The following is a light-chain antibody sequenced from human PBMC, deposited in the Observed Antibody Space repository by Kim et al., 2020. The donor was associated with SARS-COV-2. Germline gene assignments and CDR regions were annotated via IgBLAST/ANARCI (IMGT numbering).Light chain of an antibody. CDR2: AAS. Sequence: ASVGDRVTITCRASQNIRNDLGWYQQKPGKAPKLLIYAASSLQSGVPSRFSGSGSGTDFTLTISSLQPEDFVTYYCLQDYKYPWTFGQGAKMYIK. J-gene: IGKJ1*01. V-gene: IGKV1-6*01. CDR1: QNIRND. CDR3: LQDYKYPWT.